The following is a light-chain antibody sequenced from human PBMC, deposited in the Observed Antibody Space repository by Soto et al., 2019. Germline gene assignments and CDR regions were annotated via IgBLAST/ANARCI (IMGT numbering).Light chain of an antibody. CDR1: ETISTF. V-gene: IGKV1-39*01. J-gene: IGKJ5*01. CDR3: QQSYSTSPIT. Sequence: DIQMTQSPSSLSASVGDRVTMTCRASETISTFLNWYQHKPGKAPKLLIYAASRLQSGVPSRFSGSGSGTDFTLTINGLRPEDFASYYCQQSYSTSPITFGQGTRLEI. CDR2: AAS.